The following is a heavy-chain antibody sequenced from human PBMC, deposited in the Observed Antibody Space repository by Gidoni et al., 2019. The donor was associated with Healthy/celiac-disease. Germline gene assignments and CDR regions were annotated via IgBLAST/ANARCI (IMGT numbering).Heavy chain of an antibody. CDR3: ARDQVGSGSYTGDYYYGMDV. Sequence: GTFSSYAISWVRQAPGQGLEWMGGIIPIFGTANYAQKFQGRVTITADESTSTAYMELSSLRSEDTAVYSCARDQVGSGSYTGDYYYGMDVWGQGTTVTVSS. V-gene: IGHV1-69*01. D-gene: IGHD3-10*01. CDR2: IIPIFGTA. CDR1: GTFSSYA. J-gene: IGHJ6*02.